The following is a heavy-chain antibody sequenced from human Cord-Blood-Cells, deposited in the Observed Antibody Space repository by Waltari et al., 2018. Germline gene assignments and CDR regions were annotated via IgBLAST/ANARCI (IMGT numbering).Heavy chain of an antibody. Sequence: QVQLQQWGAGLLKPSETLSLTCPVHGVSFSGYYWRWIRQPPGKGLEWIGEINHSGSTNYNPSLKSRVTISVDTSKNQFSLKLSSVTAADTAVYYCARKCSSSDGGGFDYWGQGTLVTVSS. CDR2: INHSGST. J-gene: IGHJ4*02. V-gene: IGHV4-34*01. D-gene: IGHD6-6*01. CDR1: GVSFSGYY. CDR3: ARKCSSSDGGGFDY.